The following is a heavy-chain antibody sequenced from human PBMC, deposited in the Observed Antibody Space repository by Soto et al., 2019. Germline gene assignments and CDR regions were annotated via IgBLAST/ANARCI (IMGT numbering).Heavy chain of an antibody. CDR1: GFTFSSYA. Sequence: GGSLRLSCAASGFTFSSYAMSWVRQAPGKGLEWVSAISGSGGSTYYADSVKGRFTISRDNSKNTLSLQMNSLTAEDTAVYFCAKRRGAGGHFDYWGQGALVTVSS. CDR2: ISGSGGST. V-gene: IGHV3-23*01. D-gene: IGHD2-15*01. J-gene: IGHJ4*02. CDR3: AKRRGAGGHFDY.